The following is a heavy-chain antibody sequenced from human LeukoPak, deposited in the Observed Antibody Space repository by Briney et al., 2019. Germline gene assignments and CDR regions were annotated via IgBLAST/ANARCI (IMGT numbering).Heavy chain of an antibody. Sequence: SETLSLTCTVSGGSISSYYWSWIRQPPGEGLEWIGFIYHSGNTNYNPSLKSRVTTSVDTSKNQFSLKLSSVTAADMAVYYCARQARLGGSDKFDYWGQGTLVTVSS. CDR1: GGSISSYY. V-gene: IGHV4-59*08. CDR2: IYHSGNT. J-gene: IGHJ4*02. D-gene: IGHD3-16*01. CDR3: ARQARLGGSDKFDY.